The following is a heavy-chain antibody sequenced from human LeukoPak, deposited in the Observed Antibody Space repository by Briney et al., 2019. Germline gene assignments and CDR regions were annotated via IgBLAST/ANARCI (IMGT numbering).Heavy chain of an antibody. CDR3: ATRELPTRIIDAFDI. V-gene: IGHV1-2*02. J-gene: IGHJ3*02. CDR1: GYTFTGYY. CDR2: INPNSGGT. Sequence: GASVKVSCKASGYTFTGYYMHWVRQAPGQGLEWMGWINPNSGGTNYAQKFQGRVTMTRDTSISTAYMELSRLRSDDTAVYYCATRELPTRIIDAFDIWGQGTMVTVSS. D-gene: IGHD1-26*01.